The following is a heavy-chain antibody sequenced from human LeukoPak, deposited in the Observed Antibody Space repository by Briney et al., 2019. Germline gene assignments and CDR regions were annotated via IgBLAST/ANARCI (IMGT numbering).Heavy chain of an antibody. CDR2: MYYSGST. D-gene: IGHD1-26*01. Sequence: SETLSLTCTVSGGSISSSGYYWGWIRQPPGKGLEWIGNMYYSGSTYYNPSLKSRVAISVDTSKNQFSLKLSSVTAADTAVYYCARRGEWMGATKGSFDYWGQGTLVTVSS. CDR1: GGSISSSGYY. CDR3: ARRGEWMGATKGSFDY. V-gene: IGHV4-39*01. J-gene: IGHJ4*02.